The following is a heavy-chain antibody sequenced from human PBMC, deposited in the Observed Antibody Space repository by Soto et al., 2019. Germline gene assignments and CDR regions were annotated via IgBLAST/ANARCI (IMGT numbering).Heavy chain of an antibody. CDR2: IDPSGSYT. D-gene: IGHD3-3*01. CDR1: GYSFTRYW. V-gene: IGHV5-10-1*01. Sequence: DALTLSFKGSGYSFTRYWISLVRQMPGHGLGWMGGIDPSGSYTNYSPSFQRHVTLSADKSINTAYLQWTSLKASDTPMYYCARHTPMFGVVQAPSYYYYAMDVWGQGTTVTVSS. CDR3: ARHTPMFGVVQAPSYYYYAMDV. J-gene: IGHJ6*02.